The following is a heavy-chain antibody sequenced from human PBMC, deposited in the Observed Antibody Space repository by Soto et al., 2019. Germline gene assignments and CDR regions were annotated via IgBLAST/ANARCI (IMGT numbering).Heavy chain of an antibody. CDR1: GFTFSSYG. CDR3: ARDLRNMWVSCSGGSCKRNCMDV. J-gene: IGHJ6*02. D-gene: IGHD2-15*01. Sequence: GGSMRLSCAASGFTFSSYGMHWVRQAPGKGLEWVAVIWYDGSNKYYADSVKGRFTISRDNSKNTLSLQRNSRRAEVMVAYYCARDLRNMWVSCSGGSCKRNCMDVWGQGTMVTVSS. CDR2: IWYDGSNK. V-gene: IGHV3-33*01.